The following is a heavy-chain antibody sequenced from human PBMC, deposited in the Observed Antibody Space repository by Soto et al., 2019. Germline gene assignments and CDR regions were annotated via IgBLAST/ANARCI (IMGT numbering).Heavy chain of an antibody. CDR2: IYYSRIT. J-gene: IGHJ4*02. CDR1: GVSISNSSNY. Sequence: PPESLSLTSPVSGVSISNSSNYWGWIRRTPGKGLEWIGTIYYSRITYYNPSLKSRVTISVDTSKNQFSLKLTSGTAADTAVYYWASHGSNWGQGTLVTVSS. CDR3: ASHGSN. V-gene: IGHV4-39*01.